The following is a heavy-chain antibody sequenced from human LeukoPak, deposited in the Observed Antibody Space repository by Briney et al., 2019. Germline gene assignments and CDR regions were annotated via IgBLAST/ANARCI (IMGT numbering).Heavy chain of an antibody. CDR2: INPNSGGT. CDR1: GYTFTGYY. CDR3: ARDSGTYYDFWSGYFSNY. Sequence: ASVKVSCKASGYTFTGYYMHWVRQAPGQGLEWMGWINPNSGGTNYAQKFQGRVTMTRDTSISTAYMELSSLRSEDTAVYYCARDSGTYYDFWSGYFSNYWGQGTLVTVSS. V-gene: IGHV1-2*02. J-gene: IGHJ4*02. D-gene: IGHD3-3*01.